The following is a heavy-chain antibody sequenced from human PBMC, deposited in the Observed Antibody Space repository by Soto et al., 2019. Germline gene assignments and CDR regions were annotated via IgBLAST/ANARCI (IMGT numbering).Heavy chain of an antibody. J-gene: IGHJ5*02. CDR3: LARGIIYYFLSDP. CDR2: INHRGGA. D-gene: IGHD3-10*01. V-gene: IGHV4-34*01. CDR1: KGCCTDYF. Sequence: SGHPSITCAAHKGCCTDYFWTWIRQSPGRGLEWIGEINHRGGATYNPSPRSRVTISIDTSKNNFSLSLSALTAADTAVCYCLARGIIYYFLSDP.